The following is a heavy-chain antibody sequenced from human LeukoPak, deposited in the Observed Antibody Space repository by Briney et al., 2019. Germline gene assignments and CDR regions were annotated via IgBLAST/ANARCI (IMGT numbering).Heavy chain of an antibody. J-gene: IGHJ6*02. CDR2: ISYDGSNK. Sequence: PGGSLRLSCAASGFTFSSYGMHWVRQAPGKGLEWVAVISYDGSNKYYADSVKGRFTISRDNSKNTLYLQMNSLRAEDTAVYYCAKVRYCSGGSCGMDVWGQGTTVTVSS. CDR1: GFTFSSYG. CDR3: AKVRYCSGGSCGMDV. D-gene: IGHD2-15*01. V-gene: IGHV3-30*18.